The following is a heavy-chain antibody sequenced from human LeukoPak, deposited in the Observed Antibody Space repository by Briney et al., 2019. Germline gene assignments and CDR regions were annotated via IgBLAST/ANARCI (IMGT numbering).Heavy chain of an antibody. J-gene: IGHJ4*02. Sequence: GGSLRLSCAASGFTFSSYAMSWVRQAPGKGLEWVSAISGSGGSTYYADSVKGRFTISRDNSKNTLYLQLNSLRAEDTAVYYCAKVRILVGSGSWDYWGQGTLVTVSS. V-gene: IGHV3-23*01. D-gene: IGHD3-10*01. CDR1: GFTFSSYA. CDR2: ISGSGGST. CDR3: AKVRILVGSGSWDY.